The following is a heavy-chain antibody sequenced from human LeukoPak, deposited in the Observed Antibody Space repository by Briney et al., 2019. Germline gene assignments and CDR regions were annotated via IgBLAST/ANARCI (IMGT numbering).Heavy chain of an antibody. CDR2: INPNSGGT. D-gene: IGHD4-11*01. V-gene: IGHV1-2*02. CDR1: GYTFTGYY. Sequence: GASVKVSCKASGYTFTGYYMHWMRQAPGQGLEWMGWINPNSGGTNYAQNFQDRVTMTRDTSISTAYMELSRLRSDDTAVYYCARGNDFSNSGPLLDYWGQGTLVTVSS. CDR3: ARGNDFSNSGPLLDY. J-gene: IGHJ4*02.